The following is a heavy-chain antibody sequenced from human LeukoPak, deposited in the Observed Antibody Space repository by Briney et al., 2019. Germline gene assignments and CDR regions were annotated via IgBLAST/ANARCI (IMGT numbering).Heavy chain of an antibody. D-gene: IGHD1-26*01. CDR2: IYYSGST. CDR1: GGSISSSSYY. Sequence: SETLSPTCTVSGGSISSSSYYWGWIRQPPGKGLEWVGSIYYSGSTYYNPSLKSRVTISVDTSKNQFSLKLSSVTAADTAVYYCARLSGSYYVVDYWGQGTLVTVSS. V-gene: IGHV4-39*01. J-gene: IGHJ4*02. CDR3: ARLSGSYYVVDY.